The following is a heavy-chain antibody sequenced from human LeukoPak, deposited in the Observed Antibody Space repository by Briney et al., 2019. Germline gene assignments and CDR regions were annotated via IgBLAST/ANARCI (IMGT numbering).Heavy chain of an antibody. V-gene: IGHV4-30-4*08. CDR2: IYYSGST. CDR3: ARADGDYSIYYFDY. J-gene: IGHJ4*02. CDR1: GGSISNGGHF. D-gene: IGHD4-17*01. Sequence: SETLSLTCSVSGGSISNGGHFWSWIRLPPGKGLEWIGYIYYSGSTYYNPSLKSRVTISVDTSKNQFSLKLTSVTAADTAVYYCARADGDYSIYYFDYWGQGTLVTVSS.